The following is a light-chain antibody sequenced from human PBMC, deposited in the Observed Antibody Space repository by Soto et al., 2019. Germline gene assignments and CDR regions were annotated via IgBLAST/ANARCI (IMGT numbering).Light chain of an antibody. CDR1: SSNIGAGYD. CDR2: ANT. V-gene: IGLV1-40*01. Sequence: QSVLTQPPSVSGALGQRVTISCTGSSSNIGAGYDVHWYQQLPGRAPKLLIYANTNRPSGVPDLFSGSRSGTSASLAITGLQAEDEADYSCQSYDNSLSGFYVFGTGTKVTVL. CDR3: QSYDNSLSGFYV. J-gene: IGLJ1*01.